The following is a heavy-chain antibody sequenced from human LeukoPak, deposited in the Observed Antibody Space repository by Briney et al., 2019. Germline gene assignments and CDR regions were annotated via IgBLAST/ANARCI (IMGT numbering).Heavy chain of an antibody. CDR2: INAGNGNT. CDR1: GYTFTSYA. CDR3: ARDLRYYYGSAYYGMDV. Sequence: ASVKVSCKASGYTFTSYAMHWVREAPGQRVEWMGWINAGNGNTKYSQKFQGRVTITRDTSASTAYMELSSLRSEDTAVYYCARDLRYYYGSAYYGMDVWGKGTTVTVSS. D-gene: IGHD3-10*01. V-gene: IGHV1-3*01. J-gene: IGHJ6*04.